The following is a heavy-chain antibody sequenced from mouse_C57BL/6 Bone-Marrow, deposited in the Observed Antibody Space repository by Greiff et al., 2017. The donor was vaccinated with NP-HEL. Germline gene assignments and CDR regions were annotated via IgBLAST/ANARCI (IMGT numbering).Heavy chain of an antibody. J-gene: IGHJ4*01. CDR2: ISSGSSTI. CDR1: GFTFSDYG. CDR3: ARRTTAY. V-gene: IGHV5-17*01. Sequence: DVMLVESGGGLVKPGGSLKLSCAASGFTFSDYGMHWVRQAPEKGLGWVAYISSGSSTIYYADTVQGRFTISRDNAKKTLCLQMTRLRSEDTAMYYCARRTTAYWGQGTSVTVSS.